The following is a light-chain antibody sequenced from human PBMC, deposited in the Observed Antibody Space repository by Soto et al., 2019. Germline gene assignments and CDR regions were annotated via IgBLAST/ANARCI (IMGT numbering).Light chain of an antibody. CDR1: QYMSNY. CDR3: QQFDSFFGA. J-gene: IGKJ4*01. Sequence: DIQMTQSPSSLSASVGDRVTITCQASQYMSNYVNWYQQKPGKAPKLLIYDASNLETGVPSRFSGSGFGTDFTFTIASLQPEDIATYYCQQFDSFFGAFGGGTKVEIK. CDR2: DAS. V-gene: IGKV1-33*01.